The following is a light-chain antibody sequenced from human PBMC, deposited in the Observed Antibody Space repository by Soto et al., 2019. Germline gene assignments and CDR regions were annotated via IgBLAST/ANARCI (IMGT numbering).Light chain of an antibody. CDR1: QSVGNY. Sequence: EIVLTQSPATLSLSPGERATISCRASQSVGNYLAWYQQKPGLAPRLLIFDASDRATGIPARFSGSGSGTNFTLAISSLEPEDFAVYHCQQRLNWASPFAQGTNVEV. J-gene: IGKJ1*01. CDR3: QQRLNWASP. V-gene: IGKV3-11*01. CDR2: DAS.